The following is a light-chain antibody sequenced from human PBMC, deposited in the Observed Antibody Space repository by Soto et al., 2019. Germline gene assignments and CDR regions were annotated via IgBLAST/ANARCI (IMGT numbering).Light chain of an antibody. J-gene: IGKJ1*01. CDR1: QGTTNY. CDR3: QKYNGAPWT. Sequence: DIQMTQSPSSLSASVGDRVSITCRASQGTTNYLAWYQQKAGKAPKLLIYAASTLQSGVPSRFSGSGSGTDFSLTISSLQPEDVATYYCQKYNGAPWTFGQGTKVEIQ. V-gene: IGKV1-27*01. CDR2: AAS.